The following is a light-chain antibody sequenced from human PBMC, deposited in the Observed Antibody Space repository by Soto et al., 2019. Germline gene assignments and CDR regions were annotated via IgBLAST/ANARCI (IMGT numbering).Light chain of an antibody. J-gene: IGKJ1*01. CDR3: QQYRNWPRT. Sequence: EIVMTQSPATLSVSPGDRVTLSCRASQSVDTNLAWYQQRAGQAPRLLVYGASTKATDMPGRFSGGGSGTEFTLTINNLQSEDFAVYYCQQYRNWPRTFGQGTKVDIK. CDR2: GAS. V-gene: IGKV3-15*01. CDR1: QSVDTN.